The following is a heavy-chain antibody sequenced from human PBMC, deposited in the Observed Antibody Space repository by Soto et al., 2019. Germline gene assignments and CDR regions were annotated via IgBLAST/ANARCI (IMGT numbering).Heavy chain of an antibody. CDR2: ISGSGGST. CDR3: ARGGVVVLAATLLNFDF. CDR1: AFTLSSYA. Sequence: GGTLRHSCSASAFTLSSYAMSWVRKTPGKGLEWVSAISGSGGSTYYADSVKGRFTISRDNSKNTPYLQMNSLRAEDTAVYYCARGGVVVLAATLLNFDFWGQGTLVTVSS. J-gene: IGHJ4*02. D-gene: IGHD2-15*01. V-gene: IGHV3-23*01.